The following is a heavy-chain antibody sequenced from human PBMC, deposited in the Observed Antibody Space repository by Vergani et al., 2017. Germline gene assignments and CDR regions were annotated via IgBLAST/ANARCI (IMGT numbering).Heavy chain of an antibody. CDR3: ARDRGVASGYFDY. D-gene: IGHD2-15*01. Sequence: QVQLQESGPGLVKPSETLSLTCTVSGGSVSSGTYYWSWIRQPPGKGLEWIGYIYYSGSTNDNPSLKSRVTISVDTSKNQVSLRVSSVPAADTAVYHCARDRGVASGYFDYWGQGTLVTVSS. J-gene: IGHJ4*02. CDR2: IYYSGST. CDR1: GGSVSSGTYY. V-gene: IGHV4-61*01.